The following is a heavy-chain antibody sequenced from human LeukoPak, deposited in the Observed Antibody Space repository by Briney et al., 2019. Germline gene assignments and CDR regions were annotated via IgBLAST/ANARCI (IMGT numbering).Heavy chain of an antibody. Sequence: ASAKVSCKASGYTFTSYDINWVRQATGQGLEWMGWMNPNSGNTGYAQKFQGRVTITRNTSISTAYMELSSLRSEDTAVYYCARVGVTGAYYFDYWGQGTLVTVSS. CDR3: ARVGVTGAYYFDY. D-gene: IGHD2-21*02. J-gene: IGHJ4*02. CDR2: MNPNSGNT. CDR1: GYTFTSYD. V-gene: IGHV1-8*03.